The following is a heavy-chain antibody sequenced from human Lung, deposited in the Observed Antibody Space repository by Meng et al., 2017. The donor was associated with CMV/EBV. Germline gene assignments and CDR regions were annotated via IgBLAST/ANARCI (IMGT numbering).Heavy chain of an antibody. J-gene: IGHJ4*02. CDR1: GGSIRRSNW. D-gene: IGHD6-19*01. V-gene: IGHV4-4*02. CDR2: IYHSGST. Sequence: QESGPGLVKPSGTLAFTCAVSGGSIRRSNWWCWVRQPPGKGLEWIGEIYHSGSTNYNPSLKSRVTISVDKSKNQFSLKLSSVTAADTAVYYCASFPPPGKQWLVTDYWGQGTLVTVSS. CDR3: ASFPPPGKQWLVTDY.